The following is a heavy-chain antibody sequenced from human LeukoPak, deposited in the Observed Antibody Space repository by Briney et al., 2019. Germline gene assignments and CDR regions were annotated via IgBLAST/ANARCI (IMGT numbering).Heavy chain of an antibody. J-gene: IGHJ5*02. Sequence: PSETLSLTCTVSGGSISSYYWSWIRQPPGKGLEWIGYIYYSGSTNYNPSLKSRVTISVDTSKNQFSLELSSVTAADTAVYYCARGANYDFWSGYDNWFDPWGQGTLVTVSS. CDR2: IYYSGST. V-gene: IGHV4-59*01. CDR1: GGSISSYY. CDR3: ARGANYDFWSGYDNWFDP. D-gene: IGHD3-3*01.